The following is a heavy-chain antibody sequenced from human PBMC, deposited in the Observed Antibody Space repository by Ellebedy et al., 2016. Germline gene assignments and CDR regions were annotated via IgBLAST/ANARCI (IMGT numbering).Heavy chain of an antibody. D-gene: IGHD4-17*01. CDR2: IYYSGST. CDR3: ARDGVVHGDYSAHW. Sequence: SETLSLTXTVSGGSISSSSYYWGWIRQPPGKGLEWIGSIYYSGSTYYNPSLKSRVTISVDTSKNQFSLKLSSVTAADTAVYYCARDGVVHGDYSAHWWGQGTLVTVSS. V-gene: IGHV4-39*07. J-gene: IGHJ4*02. CDR1: GGSISSSSYY.